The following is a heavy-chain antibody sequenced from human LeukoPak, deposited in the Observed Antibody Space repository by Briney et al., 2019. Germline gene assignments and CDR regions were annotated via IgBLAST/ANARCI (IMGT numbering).Heavy chain of an antibody. CDR3: ARDNSVDDNAWWFDP. CDR1: GGTFSSYA. J-gene: IGHJ5*02. CDR2: IIPIFGTA. Sequence: SVKVSCKASGGTFSSYAISWVRQAPGQGLEWMGGIIPIFGTANYAQKFQGRVTMTRDMSTSTDYLELSSLRSEDTAIYYCARDNSVDDNAWWFDPWGQGTLVTVSS. D-gene: IGHD3-22*01. V-gene: IGHV1-69*05.